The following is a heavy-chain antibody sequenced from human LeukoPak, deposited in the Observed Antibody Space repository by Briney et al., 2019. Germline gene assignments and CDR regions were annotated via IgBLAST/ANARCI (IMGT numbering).Heavy chain of an antibody. CDR3: ASSISSSSDY. Sequence: GGSLRPSCAASGFTFSSYSMNWVRQAPGKGLEWVSSISSSSSYIYYADSVKGRFTISRDNAKNSLYLQMNSLRAEDTAVYYCASSISSSSDYWGQGTLVTVSS. J-gene: IGHJ4*02. CDR2: ISSSSSYI. D-gene: IGHD6-13*01. CDR1: GFTFSSYS. V-gene: IGHV3-21*01.